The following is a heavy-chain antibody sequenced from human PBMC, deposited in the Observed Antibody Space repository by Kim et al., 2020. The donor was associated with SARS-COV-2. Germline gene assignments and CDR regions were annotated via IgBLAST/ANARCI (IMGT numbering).Heavy chain of an antibody. CDR1: GFTFSSYG. D-gene: IGHD4-17*01. CDR3: AKDEMATTYDYGDYGYYFDY. CDR2: IWYDGSNK. V-gene: IGHV3-33*06. Sequence: GGSLRLSCAASGFTFSSYGMHWVRQAPGKGLEWVAVIWYDGSNKYYADSVKGRFTISRDNSKNTLYLQMNSLRAEDTAVYYCAKDEMATTYDYGDYGYYFDYWGQGTLVTVSS. J-gene: IGHJ4*02.